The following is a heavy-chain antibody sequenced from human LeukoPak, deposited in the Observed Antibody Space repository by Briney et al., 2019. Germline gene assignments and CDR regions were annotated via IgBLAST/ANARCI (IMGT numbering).Heavy chain of an antibody. V-gene: IGHV3-30-3*01. Sequence: GRSLRLSCAASGFTLSSYAMHWVRQAPGKGLEWVAVISYDGSNKYYADSVKGRFTISRDNSKNTLYLQMNSLRAEDTAVYYCASRTRWFGEFELDYWGQGTLVTVSS. J-gene: IGHJ4*02. D-gene: IGHD3-10*01. CDR1: GFTLSSYA. CDR3: ASRTRWFGEFELDY. CDR2: ISYDGSNK.